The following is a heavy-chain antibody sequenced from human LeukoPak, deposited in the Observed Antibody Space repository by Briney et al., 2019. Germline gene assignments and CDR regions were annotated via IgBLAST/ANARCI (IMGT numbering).Heavy chain of an antibody. Sequence: SSETLSLTCAVYGGSFSGYYWSWIRQPPGKGLEWIGYIYYSGSTKYKPSLESRVTMSVDTSKNQFSLKLSSVTAADTAVYYCARALRYCSGGSCYNFDYWGQGTLVTVSS. J-gene: IGHJ4*02. V-gene: IGHV4-59*12. CDR3: ARALRYCSGGSCYNFDY. D-gene: IGHD2-15*01. CDR2: IYYSGST. CDR1: GGSFSGYY.